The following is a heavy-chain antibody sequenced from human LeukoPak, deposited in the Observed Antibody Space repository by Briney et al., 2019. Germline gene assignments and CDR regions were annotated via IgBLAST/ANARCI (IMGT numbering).Heavy chain of an antibody. CDR2: IFHSATT. CDR1: GGSINSSNW. V-gene: IGHV4-4*02. J-gene: IGHJ6*03. D-gene: IGHD6-19*01. CDR3: ARESLRQQWLVRREEYYYMDV. Sequence: SETLSLTCAVSGGSINSSNWWSWVRQPPGKGLEWIGEIFHSATTNYNPSLKSRVTISVDKSKNHFSLKLSSVTAADTAVYYCARESLRQQWLVRREEYYYMDVWGKGTTVTISS.